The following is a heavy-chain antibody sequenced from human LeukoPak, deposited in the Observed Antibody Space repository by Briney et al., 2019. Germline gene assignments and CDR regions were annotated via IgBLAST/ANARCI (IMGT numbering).Heavy chain of an antibody. V-gene: IGHV3-30*03. CDR2: ISYDGSNK. D-gene: IGHD6-13*01. J-gene: IGHJ4*02. CDR1: GFTFSSYD. CDR3: ARAYSSSWYYFDY. Sequence: GGSLRLSCAASGFTFSSYDMHWVRQAPGKGLEWVTVISYDGSNKYYGDSVKGRFTISRDNSKNTLYLQMNSLRAEDTAVYYCARAYSSSWYYFDYWGQGALVTVSS.